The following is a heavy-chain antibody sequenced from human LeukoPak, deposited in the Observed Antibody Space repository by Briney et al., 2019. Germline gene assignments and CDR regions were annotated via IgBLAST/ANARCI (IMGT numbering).Heavy chain of an antibody. CDR1: GGSFSGYY. J-gene: IGHJ5*02. V-gene: IGHV4-34*01. CDR2: INHSGST. CDR3: ASLGEVLTAVTSRTSWFDP. Sequence: PSETLSLTCAVYGGSFSGYYWTWIRQPPGKGLEWIGEINHSGSTNYNPPLKSRVTISVDTSKNQFSLKLSSVTAADTAVYYCASLGEVLTAVTSRTSWFDPWGQGTLVTVSS. D-gene: IGHD4-17*01.